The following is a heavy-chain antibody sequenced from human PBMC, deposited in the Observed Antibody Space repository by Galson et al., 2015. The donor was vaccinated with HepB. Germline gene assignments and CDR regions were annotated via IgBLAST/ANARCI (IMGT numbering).Heavy chain of an antibody. D-gene: IGHD1-26*01. CDR3: AAEGPAEMGAIDY. V-gene: IGHV1-58*01. CDR2: IVVGSGNT. J-gene: IGHJ4*02. CDR1: GFTFTSSA. Sequence: SVKVSCKASGFTFTSSAVQWVRQARGQRLEWIGWIVVGSGNTNYAQKFQERVTITRDMSTSTAYMELGSLRSEDTAVYYCAAEGPAEMGAIDYWGQGTLVTVSS.